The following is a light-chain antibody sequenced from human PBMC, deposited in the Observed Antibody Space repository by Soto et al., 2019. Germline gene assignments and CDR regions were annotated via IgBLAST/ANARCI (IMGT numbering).Light chain of an antibody. CDR1: ESVSTY. CDR2: GAS. V-gene: IGKV3-15*01. Sequence: EVVMTQSPATLSVSPGERATLSCRASESVSTYLAWYQQKPGQAPRLLIYGASTRATGVPASFSGSGSGTDFTLTISSLRSEDFAVYYCQQYYNWRRTFGQGTKVEIK. CDR3: QQYYNWRRT. J-gene: IGKJ1*01.